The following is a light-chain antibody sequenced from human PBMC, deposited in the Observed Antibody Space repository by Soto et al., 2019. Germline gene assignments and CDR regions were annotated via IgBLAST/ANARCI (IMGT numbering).Light chain of an antibody. V-gene: IGKV4-1*01. CDR3: QQYFTSPWT. CDR1: QSILDRSKNKYY. J-gene: IGKJ1*01. CDR2: WAS. Sequence: DIVMTQPPDSLAVSLGERATFNCKSSQSILDRSKNKYYLAWYQQKSGQPPKLLIYWASLREPGVPDRFTGSGSGTDFTLTISSLQAEDVAVYYCQQYFTSPWTFGQGTKVEI.